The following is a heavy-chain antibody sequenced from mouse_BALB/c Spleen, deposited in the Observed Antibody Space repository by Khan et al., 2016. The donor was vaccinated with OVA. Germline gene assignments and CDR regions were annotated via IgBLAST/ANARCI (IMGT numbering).Heavy chain of an antibody. CDR2: ISTYYGDA. V-gene: IGHV1S137*01. Sequence: QVQLMESGAELVRPGVSVKLSCKGSGFTFTDFAMHWVKQSHAKSLEWIGVISTYYGDANYNQNFKGKATMTVDKSSSTAYLELARLTSEDSAIMYCGRGSGHSRCAYWGQGTLVTVSA. CDR1: GFTFTDFA. D-gene: IGHD1-3*01. J-gene: IGHJ3*01. CDR3: GRGSGHSRCAY.